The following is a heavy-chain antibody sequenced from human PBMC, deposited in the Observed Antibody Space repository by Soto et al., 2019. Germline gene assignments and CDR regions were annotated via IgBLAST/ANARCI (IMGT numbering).Heavy chain of an antibody. CDR2: ISAYNGNT. V-gene: IGHV1-18*01. Sequence: ASVKVSYKASGYAFTSYGISGVRKAPGQGLEWMGWISAYNGNTNYAQKLQGRVTMTTDTSTSTAYMELRSLRSDDTAVYYCAREGMTTVTADYWGQGALVTVSS. J-gene: IGHJ4*02. CDR1: GYAFTSYG. CDR3: AREGMTTVTADY. D-gene: IGHD4-17*01.